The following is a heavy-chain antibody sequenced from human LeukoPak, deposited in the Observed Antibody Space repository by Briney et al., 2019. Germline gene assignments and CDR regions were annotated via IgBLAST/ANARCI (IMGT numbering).Heavy chain of an antibody. CDR3: ASYYYDSSGYYYGVY. Sequence: ASVKVSCKPSGYTFTSYDINWVRQATGQGLEWMGWMNPNSGNTAYAQKFQGRVTMTRNTAISTAYMELSSLRSEDTAVYYCASYYYDSSGYYYGVYWGQGTLVTVSS. D-gene: IGHD3-22*01. CDR2: MNPNSGNT. V-gene: IGHV1-8*01. CDR1: GYTFTSYD. J-gene: IGHJ4*02.